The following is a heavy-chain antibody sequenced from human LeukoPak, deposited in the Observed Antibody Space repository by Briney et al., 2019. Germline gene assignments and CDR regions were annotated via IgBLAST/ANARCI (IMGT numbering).Heavy chain of an antibody. D-gene: IGHD3-10*01. CDR3: ARNYYGSGSYYNSFDY. Sequence: SQTLSLTCAISGDSVSSNSAAWSWIRQSPSRGLEWLGRTYYNSKWYTDYALSVKSRITINPDTSKNQFTLQLNYVTPEDTAVYYCARNYYGSGSYYNSFDYCGEGIPVTVSS. CDR2: TYYNSKWYT. CDR1: GDSVSSNSAA. V-gene: IGHV6-1*01. J-gene: IGHJ4*02.